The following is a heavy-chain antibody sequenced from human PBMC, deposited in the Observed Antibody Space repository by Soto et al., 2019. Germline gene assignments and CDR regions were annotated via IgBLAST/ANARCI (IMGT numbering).Heavy chain of an antibody. Sequence: SETLSLTCTVSGGSISSSSYYWGWIRQPPGKGLEWIGSIYYSGSTYYNPSLKSRVTISVDTSKNQFSLKLGSVTAADTAVYYCARLAKWLVKNYYYYYGMDVWGQGTTVTVSS. CDR2: IYYSGST. D-gene: IGHD6-19*01. CDR1: GGSISSSSYY. CDR3: ARLAKWLVKNYYYYYGMDV. V-gene: IGHV4-39*01. J-gene: IGHJ6*02.